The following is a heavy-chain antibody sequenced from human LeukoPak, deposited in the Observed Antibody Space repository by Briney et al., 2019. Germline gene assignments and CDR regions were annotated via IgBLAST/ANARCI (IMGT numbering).Heavy chain of an antibody. CDR2: INPNSGGT. V-gene: IGHV1-2*06. J-gene: IGHJ4*02. Sequence: ASVKVSCKASGYTFTGYYMHWVRQAPGQGLEWMERINPNSGGTNYAQKFQGRVTMTRDTSISTAYMELSRLRSDDTAVYYCARRYSGSPFDYWGQGTLVTVSS. D-gene: IGHD1-26*01. CDR1: GYTFTGYY. CDR3: ARRYSGSPFDY.